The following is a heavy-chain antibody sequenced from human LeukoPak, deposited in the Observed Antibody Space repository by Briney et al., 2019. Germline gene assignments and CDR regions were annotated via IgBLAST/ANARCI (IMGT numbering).Heavy chain of an antibody. CDR1: GGSISNYY. CDR3: ARAAEYSSGWYLFDY. J-gene: IGHJ4*02. D-gene: IGHD6-19*01. Sequence: PGGSLRLSCTVSGGSISNYYWTWIRQPAGKGLEWIGRIYTSGGTNYNPSLKSRVTMSVDTSKNQFSLKLSSVTAADTAMYYCARAAEYSSGWYLFDYWGQGILVTVSA. CDR2: IYTSGGT. V-gene: IGHV4-4*07.